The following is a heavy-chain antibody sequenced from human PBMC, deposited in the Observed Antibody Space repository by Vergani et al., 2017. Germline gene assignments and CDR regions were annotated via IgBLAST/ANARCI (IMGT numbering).Heavy chain of an antibody. J-gene: IGHJ4*02. CDR1: GGTFSSYT. CDR3: ARESSVQWELLPYYFDY. V-gene: IGHV1-69*08. D-gene: IGHD1-26*01. Sequence: QVQLVQSGAEVKKPGSSVKVSCKASGGTFSSYTISWVRQAPGQGLEWMGRIIPILGIANYAQKFQGRVTITADKSTSTAYMGLSSLRSEDTAVYYCARESSVQWELLPYYFDYWGQGTLVTVSS. CDR2: IIPILGIA.